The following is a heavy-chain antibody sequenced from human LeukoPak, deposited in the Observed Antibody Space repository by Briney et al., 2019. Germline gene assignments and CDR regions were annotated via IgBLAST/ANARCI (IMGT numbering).Heavy chain of an antibody. CDR2: ISAYNGNT. CDR3: ARVQGWVRGVIGKFDY. Sequence: ASVKVSCKASGYTFTSYGISWVRQAPGQGLEWMGWISAYNGNTNYAQKLQGRVTMTTDTSTSTAYMELRTLRSDDTAVYYCARVQGWVRGVIGKFDYWGQGTLVTVSS. CDR1: GYTFTSYG. J-gene: IGHJ4*02. D-gene: IGHD3-10*01. V-gene: IGHV1-18*01.